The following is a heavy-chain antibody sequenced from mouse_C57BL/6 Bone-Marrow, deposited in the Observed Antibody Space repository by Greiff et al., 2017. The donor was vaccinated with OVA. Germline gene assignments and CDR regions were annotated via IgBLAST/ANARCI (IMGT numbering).Heavy chain of an antibody. CDR1: GYTFTSYW. V-gene: IGHV1-7*01. Sequence: QVQLQQSGAELAKPGASVKLSCKASGYTFTSYWMHWVKQRPGQGLEWIGYINPSSGYTKYNQKFKDKATLTADKSSSTAYMQLSSLTYEDSAVYYCAPVGYDYGEGFAYWGQGTLVTVSA. J-gene: IGHJ3*01. CDR2: INPSSGYT. CDR3: APVGYDYGEGFAY. D-gene: IGHD2-4*01.